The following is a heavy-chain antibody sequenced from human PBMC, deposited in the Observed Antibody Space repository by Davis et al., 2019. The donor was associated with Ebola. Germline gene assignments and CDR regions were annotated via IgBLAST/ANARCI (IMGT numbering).Heavy chain of an antibody. CDR3: AREMIGGAGRFDS. D-gene: IGHD3-22*01. CDR1: GYTFTSYA. J-gene: IGHJ5*01. V-gene: IGHV1-3*01. Sequence: ASVKVSCKASGYTFTSYAMHWVRQAPGQRLEWMGWINAGNGNTKYSQKFQGRVTITRDTSASTAYMELSSLRSEDTAVYYCAREMIGGAGRFDSWGLGTLVTVSS. CDR2: INAGNGNT.